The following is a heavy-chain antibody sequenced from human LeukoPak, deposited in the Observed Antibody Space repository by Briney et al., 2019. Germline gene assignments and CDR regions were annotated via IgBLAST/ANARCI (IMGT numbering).Heavy chain of an antibody. D-gene: IGHD3-22*01. CDR3: ARERYYYDSSGYYYRGGWFDP. V-gene: IGHV5-51*01. CDR2: IYPGDSDT. J-gene: IGHJ5*02. CDR1: GYSFTSYW. Sequence: GESRKISGKGSGYSFTSYWIGWVRQMPGKGLEGMGIIYPGDSDTRYSPSFQGQVTISADKSISTAYLQWSSLKASDTAMYYCARERYYYDSSGYYYRGGWFDPWGQGTLVTVSS.